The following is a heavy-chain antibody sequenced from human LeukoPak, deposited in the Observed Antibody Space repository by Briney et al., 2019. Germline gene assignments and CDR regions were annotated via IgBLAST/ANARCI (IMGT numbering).Heavy chain of an antibody. Sequence: GGSLRLSCAASGFTVSSNYMSWVRQAPGKGLEWVSVIYSGGSTYYADSVKGRFTISRDNAKNTLYLQMNSLRVEDTAVYFCAKGSNYGYGYYFDYWGQETLVTVSS. D-gene: IGHD5-18*01. J-gene: IGHJ4*02. CDR2: IYSGGST. CDR1: GFTVSSNY. V-gene: IGHV3-53*01. CDR3: AKGSNYGYGYYFDY.